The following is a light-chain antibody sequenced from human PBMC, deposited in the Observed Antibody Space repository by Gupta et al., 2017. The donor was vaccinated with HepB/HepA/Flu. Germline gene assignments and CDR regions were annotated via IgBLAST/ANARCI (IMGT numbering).Light chain of an antibody. CDR2: YND. J-gene: IGLJ2*01. V-gene: IGLV1-44*01. Sequence: HSVLTQSPSISGTPGQRVPIACSGSSPNVGSNNVNWYQQLPGTAPKLLIYYNDERPSGGPDRISGSKSGTSASLAISEIQSEDEADYYCAAWDTSLNAVVFGGGTKLTVL. CDR3: AAWDTSLNAVV. CDR1: SPNVGSNN.